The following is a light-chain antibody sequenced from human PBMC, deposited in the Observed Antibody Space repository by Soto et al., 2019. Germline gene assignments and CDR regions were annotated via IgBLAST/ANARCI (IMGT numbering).Light chain of an antibody. Sequence: QSVLTQPPSVSGAPGQRVTISCTGSTSNVGAGYDIHWYQQLPGTAPKRLIYDNSNRPSGVPDRFSGSKSGTSASLAITGLQAEDEADYYCQSYDSSLSWVFGGGTKLTVL. J-gene: IGLJ3*02. V-gene: IGLV1-40*01. CDR2: DNS. CDR1: TSNVGAGYD. CDR3: QSYDSSLSWV.